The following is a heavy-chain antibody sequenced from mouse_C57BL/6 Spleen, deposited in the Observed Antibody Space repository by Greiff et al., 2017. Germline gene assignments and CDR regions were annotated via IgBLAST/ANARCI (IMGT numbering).Heavy chain of an antibody. V-gene: IGHV1-26*01. CDR2: INPNNGGT. CDR3: ARGEDDGYFYWYFDV. D-gene: IGHD2-3*01. Sequence: EVQLQQSGPELVKPGASVKISCKASGYTFTDYYMNWVKQSHGKSLEWIGDINPNNGGTSYNQKFKGKATLTVDKSSSTAYMELRSLTSEDSAVYYCARGEDDGYFYWYFDVWGTGTTVTVSS. J-gene: IGHJ1*03. CDR1: GYTFTDYY.